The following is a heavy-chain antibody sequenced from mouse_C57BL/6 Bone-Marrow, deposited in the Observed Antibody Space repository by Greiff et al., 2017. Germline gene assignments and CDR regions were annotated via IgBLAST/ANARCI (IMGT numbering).Heavy chain of an antibody. CDR2: ISYDGSN. CDR1: GYSITSGYY. J-gene: IGHJ2*01. Sequence: EVQLQESGPGLVKPSQSLSLTCSVTGYSITSGYYWNWIRQFPGNKLEWMGYISYDGSNNYNPSLKNRISITRDTSKNQFFLKLNSVTTEDTATYYCASSPYYFDYWGQGTTLTVSS. CDR3: ASSPYYFDY. V-gene: IGHV3-6*01.